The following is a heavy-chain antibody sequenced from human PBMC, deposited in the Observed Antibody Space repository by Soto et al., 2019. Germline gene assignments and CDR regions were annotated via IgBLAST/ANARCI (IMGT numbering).Heavy chain of an antibody. CDR2: INHSGST. V-gene: IGHV4-34*01. J-gene: IGHJ6*02. CDR3: ARLGPIAAAGRFGYYYYYGMDV. D-gene: IGHD6-13*01. Sequence: PSETLSLTCAVYGGSFSGYYWSWIRQPPGKGLEWIGEINHSGSTNYNPSLKSRVTISVDTSKNQFSLKLSSVTAADTAVYYCARLGPIAAAGRFGYYYYYGMDVWGQGTTVTVSS. CDR1: GGSFSGYY.